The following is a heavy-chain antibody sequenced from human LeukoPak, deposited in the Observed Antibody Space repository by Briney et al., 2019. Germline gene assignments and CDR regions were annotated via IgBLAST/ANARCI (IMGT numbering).Heavy chain of an antibody. V-gene: IGHV4-34*01. D-gene: IGHD6-6*01. CDR1: GGSFSGYY. CDR3: ARGSAARPFDP. J-gene: IGHJ5*02. CDR2: INNSGRT. Sequence: SERLSLTCAVYGGSFSGYYWSWIRQPPGKGLEWIGEINNSGRTNYNPSLKSGVTISVDTSTNQFSLKLSSVTAADTAVYYCARGSAARPFDPWGQGTLVTVSS.